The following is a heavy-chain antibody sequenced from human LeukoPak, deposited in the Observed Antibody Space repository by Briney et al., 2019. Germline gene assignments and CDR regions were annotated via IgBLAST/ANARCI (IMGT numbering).Heavy chain of an antibody. D-gene: IGHD6-13*01. Sequence: KAGGSLRLSCAASGFTFSSYSMNWVRQAPGKGLEWVSSISSSSSYIYYADSVKGRFTISRDNAKNSLYLQMNSLRAEDTAVYYCARVRQYSSNSFDIWGQGTMVTVSS. V-gene: IGHV3-21*01. CDR3: ARVRQYSSNSFDI. CDR1: GFTFSSYS. J-gene: IGHJ3*02. CDR2: ISSSSSYI.